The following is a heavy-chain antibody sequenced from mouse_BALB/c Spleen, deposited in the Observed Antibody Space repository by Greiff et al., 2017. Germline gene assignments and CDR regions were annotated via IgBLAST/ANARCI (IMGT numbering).Heavy chain of an antibody. D-gene: IGHD2-1*01. Sequence: QVQLQQSGAELVRPGASVTLSCKASGYTFTDYEMHWVKQTPVHGLEWIGAIDPETGGTAYNQKFKGKATLTADKSSSTAYMELRSLTSEDSAVYYCTRGYYGNYGYYFDYWGQGTTLTVSS. J-gene: IGHJ2*01. CDR2: IDPETGGT. CDR3: TRGYYGNYGYYFDY. CDR1: GYTFTDYE. V-gene: IGHV1-15*01.